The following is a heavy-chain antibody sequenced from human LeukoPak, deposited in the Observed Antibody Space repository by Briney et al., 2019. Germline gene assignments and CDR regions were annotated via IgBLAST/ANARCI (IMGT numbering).Heavy chain of an antibody. D-gene: IGHD3-16*02. Sequence: GGSLRLSCAASGFTFSSYAMSWVRQAPGKGLEWVSAISGSGGSTYYADSVKGRFTISRDNSKNMLYLQMNSLRAEDTAVYYCAKDWLAFGGVIAPDYWGQGTLVTVSS. V-gene: IGHV3-23*01. CDR3: AKDWLAFGGVIAPDY. J-gene: IGHJ4*02. CDR1: GFTFSSYA. CDR2: ISGSGGST.